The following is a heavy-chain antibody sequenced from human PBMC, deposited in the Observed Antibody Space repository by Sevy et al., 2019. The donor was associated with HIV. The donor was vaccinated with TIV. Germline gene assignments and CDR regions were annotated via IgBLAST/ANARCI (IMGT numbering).Heavy chain of an antibody. J-gene: IGHJ4*02. Sequence: ASVKVSCKASGYTFTSYGISCVRQAPGQGLEWMGWISAYNGNTNYAQKLQGRVTMTTDTSMSTAYMELRSLRSDDTAVYYCARVEGCSSTSCSGYWGQGTLVTVSS. CDR3: ARVEGCSSTSCSGY. CDR2: ISAYNGNT. CDR1: GYTFTSYG. V-gene: IGHV1-18*01. D-gene: IGHD2-2*01.